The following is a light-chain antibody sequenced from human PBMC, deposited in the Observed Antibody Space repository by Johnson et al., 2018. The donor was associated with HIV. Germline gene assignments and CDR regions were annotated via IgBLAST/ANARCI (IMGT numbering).Light chain of an antibody. CDR1: SSNIGNNY. J-gene: IGLJ1*01. V-gene: IGLV1-51*02. CDR3: GTWDSSLSAHYV. CDR2: ESN. Sequence: QSVLTQPPSVSAAQGQKVTISCSGSSSNIGNNYVSWYQHLPGTAPKLLIYESNRRPSGIPDRFSASKSGTSATLDITGLQPGDEADYYCGTWDSSLSAHYVFGTGTKITVV.